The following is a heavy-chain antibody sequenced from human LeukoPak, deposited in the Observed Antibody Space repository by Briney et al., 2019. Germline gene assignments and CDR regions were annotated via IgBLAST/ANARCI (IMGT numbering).Heavy chain of an antibody. CDR3: ARAPSEIGGYYPEYFRH. CDR1: GFTFSSYW. Sequence: GGSLRLSCAVSGFTFSSYWMHWVRQAPGKGLVWVSRIKSDGSTNYADSVKGRFTISRDNAKNTLSLQMNSLRAEDPGVYYCARAPSEIGGYYPEYFRHWGQGTLVTVSS. CDR2: IKSDGST. J-gene: IGHJ1*01. D-gene: IGHD3-22*01. V-gene: IGHV3-74*01.